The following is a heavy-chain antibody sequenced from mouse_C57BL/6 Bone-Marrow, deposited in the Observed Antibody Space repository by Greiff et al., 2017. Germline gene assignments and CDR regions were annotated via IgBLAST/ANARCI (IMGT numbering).Heavy chain of an antibody. J-gene: IGHJ4*01. CDR3: ARDSNYGDWAMDY. Sequence: QVQLKESGAELARPGASVKLSCKASGYTFTSYGISWVKQRTGQGLEWIGEIFPRSGNTYYNEKFKGKATLTADKSSSTAYMELRSLTSEDSAVYFCARDSNYGDWAMDYWGQGTSVTVSS. D-gene: IGHD2-5*01. CDR1: GYTFTSYG. CDR2: IFPRSGNT. V-gene: IGHV1-81*01.